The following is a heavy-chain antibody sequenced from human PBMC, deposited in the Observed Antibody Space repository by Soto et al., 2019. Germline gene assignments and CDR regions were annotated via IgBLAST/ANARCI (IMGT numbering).Heavy chain of an antibody. CDR1: GFTFSSYG. V-gene: IGHV3-30*03. D-gene: IGHD5-18*01. Sequence: PGGSLRLSCAASGFTFSSYGMHWVRQAPGKGLEWVAVISNDGNRQLYADSVKDRFTISRDNSRNTLDLQMNNLRTEDTGVYFCARDIYSYGSVGTPDIWGQGTMVTVSS. J-gene: IGHJ3*02. CDR3: ARDIYSYGSVGTPDI. CDR2: ISNDGNRQ.